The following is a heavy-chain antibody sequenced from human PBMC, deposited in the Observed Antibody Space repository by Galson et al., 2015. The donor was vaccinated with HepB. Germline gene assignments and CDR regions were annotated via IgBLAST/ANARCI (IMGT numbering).Heavy chain of an antibody. CDR2: IKKDGSVK. V-gene: IGHV3-7*03. J-gene: IGHJ4*02. CDR1: GFTFSNYW. CDR3: ARGPNYGDNADYFDN. D-gene: IGHD4/OR15-4a*01. Sequence: SLRLSCAASGFTFSNYWMSWVRQAPGKGLEWVANIKKDGSVKYYLDSVKGRITISRDNAKNSVHLQMNSLRVEDTAVYYCARGPNYGDNADYFDNWGQGTLVTVSS.